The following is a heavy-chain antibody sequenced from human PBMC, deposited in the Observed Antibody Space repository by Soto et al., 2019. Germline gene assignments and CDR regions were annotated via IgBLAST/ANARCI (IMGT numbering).Heavy chain of an antibody. CDR3: AASCVGCGGFNYYGMDV. D-gene: IGHD2-21*01. Sequence: SETLSLTCTVSGGSISSGDYYWSWIRQPPGKGLEWIGYIYYSGSTYYNPSLKSRVTISVDTSKNQFSLKLSSVTAADTAVYYCAASCVGCGGFNYYGMDVWGQGTTVT. J-gene: IGHJ6*02. CDR2: IYYSGST. V-gene: IGHV4-30-4*01. CDR1: GGSISSGDYY.